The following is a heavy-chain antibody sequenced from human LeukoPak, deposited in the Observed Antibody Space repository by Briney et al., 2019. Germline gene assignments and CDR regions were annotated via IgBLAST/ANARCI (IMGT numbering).Heavy chain of an antibody. D-gene: IGHD3-22*01. V-gene: IGHV4-39*07. CDR1: GGSISSSSYY. J-gene: IGHJ4*02. CDR3: ARDRYYYDTSGYYYILDY. Sequence: SETLSLTCTVSGGSISSSSYYWGWIRQPPGKGLEWIGSIYYSGSTYYNPSLKSRVTISVDTSKNQFSLKLSSVTAADTAVYYCARDRYYYDTSGYYYILDYWGQGTLVTVSS. CDR2: IYYSGST.